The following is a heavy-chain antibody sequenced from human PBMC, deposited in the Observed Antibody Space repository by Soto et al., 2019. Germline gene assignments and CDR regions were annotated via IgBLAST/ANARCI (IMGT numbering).Heavy chain of an antibody. CDR3: AKDGAMGGYRYGYYGLDV. CDR1: GFTFSSYA. V-gene: IGHV3-30*18. D-gene: IGHD5-18*01. Sequence: GGSLRLPCAASGFTFSSYAMHWVRQAPGKGLEWVAVISYDGSNKYYADSVKGRFTISRDNSKNTLYMQMNSLRAEDTAVYYCAKDGAMGGYRYGYYGLDVWGQGTTVTVSS. J-gene: IGHJ6*02. CDR2: ISYDGSNK.